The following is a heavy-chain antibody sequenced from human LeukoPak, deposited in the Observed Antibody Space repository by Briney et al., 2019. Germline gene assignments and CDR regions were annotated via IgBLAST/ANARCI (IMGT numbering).Heavy chain of an antibody. D-gene: IGHD3-22*01. V-gene: IGHV3-21*01. J-gene: IGHJ4*02. CDR3: ARDRDSVGYDL. CDR1: GFTFSSYS. Sequence: GGSLRLSCAASGFTFSSYSMNWVRQAPGKGLEWVSSISSSSSYIYYADSVKGRFTISRDSSRSTLYLQMNNLGAEDTAVYYCARDRDSVGYDLWGLGTLVTVSS. CDR2: ISSSSSYI.